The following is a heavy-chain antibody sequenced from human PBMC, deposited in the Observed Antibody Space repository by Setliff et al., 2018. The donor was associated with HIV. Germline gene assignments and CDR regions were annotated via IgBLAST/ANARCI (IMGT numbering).Heavy chain of an antibody. D-gene: IGHD3-10*01. V-gene: IGHV1-46*01. J-gene: IGHJ3*02. CDR1: GDTFTNYY. CDR3: ASKGGSENYPDSDAFDI. Sequence: ASVKVSCKTSGDTFTNYYMHWVRQAPGQGPEWLGIINPSGTYTSYAQKFQARVTMTRDSSTSTVYLELRSLRSEDTAVYFCASKGGSENYPDSDAFDIWGQGTLVTVSS. CDR2: INPSGTYT.